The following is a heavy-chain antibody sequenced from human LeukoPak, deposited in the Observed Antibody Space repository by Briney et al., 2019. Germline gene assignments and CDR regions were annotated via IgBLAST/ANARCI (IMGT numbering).Heavy chain of an antibody. J-gene: IGHJ3*02. D-gene: IGHD1-26*01. Sequence: GGSLRLSCAASGFTFSSYSMNWVRQAPGKGLEWVSSISSSSSYIYYADSVKGRFTISRDNSRNTLYLQMNSLRAEDTAVYYCARGGSYLSAFDIWGQGTMVTVSS. CDR3: ARGGSYLSAFDI. CDR1: GFTFSSYS. CDR2: ISSSSSYI. V-gene: IGHV3-21*04.